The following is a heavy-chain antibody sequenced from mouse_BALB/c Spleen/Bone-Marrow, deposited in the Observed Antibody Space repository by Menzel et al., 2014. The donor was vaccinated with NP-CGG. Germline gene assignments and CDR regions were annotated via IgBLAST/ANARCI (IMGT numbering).Heavy chain of an antibody. CDR2: IDPETGGT. V-gene: IGHV1-15*01. J-gene: IGHJ4*01. D-gene: IGHD2-14*01. CDR1: GYTFTDYE. CDR3: RAYYRYDGYAMDY. Sequence: VNVVESGAELVRPGASVTLSCKASGYTFTDYEMHWVKQTPVHGLEWIGAIDPETGGTAYNQKFKGKATLTADKSPSTAYMELRSLTSEDSAVYYCRAYYRYDGYAMDYWGQGTSVTVSS.